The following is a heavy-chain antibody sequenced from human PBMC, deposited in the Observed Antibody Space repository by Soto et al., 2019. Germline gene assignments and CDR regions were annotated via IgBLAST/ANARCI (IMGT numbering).Heavy chain of an antibody. CDR2: IKSKTDDGTT. CDR1: GFTFNNAW. J-gene: IGHJ3*02. Sequence: EVQLVESGGGLVKPGGSLRLSCAASGFTFNNAWMNWVRQAPGKGLEWVGRIKSKTDDGTTDYAAPVKGRFTISRDDSTNTLYLQMSSLKSDDTAVYYCTTQQYDFWSGYQGGAFDIWGQGTMVTVSS. D-gene: IGHD3-3*01. CDR3: TTQQYDFWSGYQGGAFDI. V-gene: IGHV3-15*07.